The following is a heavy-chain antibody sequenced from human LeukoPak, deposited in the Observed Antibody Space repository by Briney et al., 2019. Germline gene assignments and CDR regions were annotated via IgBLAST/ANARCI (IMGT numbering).Heavy chain of an antibody. V-gene: IGHV1-18*01. CDR3: ARDKMRYSYGSVCFDY. CDR1: GYTFTSYG. J-gene: IGHJ4*02. D-gene: IGHD5-18*01. Sequence: GASVKVSCKASGYTFTSYGISWVRQAPGQGLEWMGWISAYNGNTNYAQKLQGRVTMTTDTSTSTAYMELRSLRSDDTAVYYCARDKMRYSYGSVCFDYWGQGTLVTVSS. CDR2: ISAYNGNT.